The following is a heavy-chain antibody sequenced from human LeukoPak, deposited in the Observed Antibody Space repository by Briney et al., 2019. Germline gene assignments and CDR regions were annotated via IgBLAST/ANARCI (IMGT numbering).Heavy chain of an antibody. CDR2: INPSGST. V-gene: IGHV4-34*01. J-gene: IGHJ4*02. Sequence: PSETLPLTCAVYGGSFSGYYWSWIRQPPGKGLEWIGEINPSGSTNYNPSLKSRVTISVDTSKNQFSLKLSSVTAADTAVYYCARGNYDILTGYLYWGQGTLVTVSS. CDR3: ARGNYDILTGYLY. D-gene: IGHD3-9*01. CDR1: GGSFSGYY.